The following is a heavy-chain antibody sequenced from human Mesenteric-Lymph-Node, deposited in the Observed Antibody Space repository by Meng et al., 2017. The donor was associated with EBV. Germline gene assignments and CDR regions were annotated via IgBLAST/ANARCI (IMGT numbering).Heavy chain of an antibody. V-gene: IGHV1-69*01. CDR2: IIPIFSTA. J-gene: IGHJ4*02. CDR1: GGTFSSYA. CDR3: ATYYYDSSAYFD. Sequence: QVQLVQSGAEGKKPGSSVKVSCKASGGTFSSYAISWVRQAPGQGLEWMGGIIPIFSTANYAQKLQGRVTITADESTSTAYMELNSLRSEDTAVYYCATYYYDSSAYFDWGQGTLVTVSS. D-gene: IGHD3-22*01.